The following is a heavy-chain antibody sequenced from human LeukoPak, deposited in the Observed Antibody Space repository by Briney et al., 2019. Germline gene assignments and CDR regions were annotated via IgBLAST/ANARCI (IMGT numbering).Heavy chain of an antibody. Sequence: SETLSLTCTVSGGSISSYYGSWSRQPPGKGREWIGYIYYSGTTNYNPSLKSRVTISVDTSKNPFSLKLSSVTAADTAVYYCARGVYIAAAQYGYWGQGTLVTVSS. J-gene: IGHJ4*02. CDR1: GGSISSYY. CDR3: ARGVYIAAAQYGY. CDR2: IYYSGTT. D-gene: IGHD6-13*01. V-gene: IGHV4-59*01.